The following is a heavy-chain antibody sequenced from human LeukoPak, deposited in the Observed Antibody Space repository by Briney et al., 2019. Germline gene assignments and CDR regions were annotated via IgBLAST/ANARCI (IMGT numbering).Heavy chain of an antibody. D-gene: IGHD6-19*01. V-gene: IGHV3-43*01. CDR1: GFTFDDYT. CDR3: AKDSNRQWLTDYFDY. Sequence: GGSLRLSCAASGFTFDDYTMHWVRQAPGKGLEWVSLISWDGGSTYYADSVKGRFTISRDNNKNSLYLQMNSLRTEDTALYYCAKDSNRQWLTDYFDYWGQGTLVTVSS. CDR2: ISWDGGST. J-gene: IGHJ4*02.